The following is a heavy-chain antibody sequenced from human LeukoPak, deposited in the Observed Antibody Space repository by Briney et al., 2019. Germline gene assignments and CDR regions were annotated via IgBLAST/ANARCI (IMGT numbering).Heavy chain of an antibody. Sequence: ASVKVSCKASGGTFSSYAISWVRRAPGQGLEWMGRIIPILGIANYAQKFQGRVTITADKSTSTAHMELSSLRSEDTAVYYCARLPYSTVAFDIWGQGTMVTVSS. CDR2: IIPILGIA. D-gene: IGHD6-13*01. CDR3: ARLPYSTVAFDI. V-gene: IGHV1-69*04. J-gene: IGHJ3*02. CDR1: GGTFSSYA.